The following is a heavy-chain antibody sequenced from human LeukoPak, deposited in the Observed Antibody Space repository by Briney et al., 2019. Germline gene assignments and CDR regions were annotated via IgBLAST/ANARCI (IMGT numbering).Heavy chain of an antibody. CDR2: ISYDGSNK. CDR3: AKGRQHYDTPAGNGLDV. D-gene: IGHD3-9*01. J-gene: IGHJ6*02. Sequence: GGSLRLSCAASGFTFSSSAMHWVRQAPGKGLEWVAVISYDGSNKYYADSVKGRFTISRDNSKNMLYLQMHSLRAEDTAVYYCAKGRQHYDTPAGNGLDVWGQGTTVTVSS. CDR1: GFTFSSSA. V-gene: IGHV3-30*04.